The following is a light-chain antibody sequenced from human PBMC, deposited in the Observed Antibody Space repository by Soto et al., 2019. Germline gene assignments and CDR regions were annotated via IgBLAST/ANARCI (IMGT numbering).Light chain of an antibody. CDR3: QQYNTSPWT. Sequence: DIVLTQSPGTLSLSPGERATLSCRASQSVSSDYLAWYQQKPGRAPRLLIYATSSRATGIPDRFSGSGSGTYFTLTNSRLEPEDFAVYFCQQYNTSPWTCGQGTTVEIK. CDR1: QSVSSDY. J-gene: IGKJ1*01. V-gene: IGKV3-20*01. CDR2: ATS.